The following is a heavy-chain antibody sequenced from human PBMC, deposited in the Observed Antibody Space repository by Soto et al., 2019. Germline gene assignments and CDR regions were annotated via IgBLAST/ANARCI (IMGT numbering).Heavy chain of an antibody. CDR3: ARDLGSSSRYGMDV. V-gene: IGHV3-30-3*01. Sequence: VGSLRLSCAASGFTFSSYAMHWVRQAPGKGLEWVAVISYDGSNKYYADSVKGRFTISRDNSKNTLYLQMNSLRAEDTAVYYCARDLGSSSRYGMDVWGQGTTVTVSS. CDR2: ISYDGSNK. J-gene: IGHJ6*02. D-gene: IGHD6-13*01. CDR1: GFTFSSYA.